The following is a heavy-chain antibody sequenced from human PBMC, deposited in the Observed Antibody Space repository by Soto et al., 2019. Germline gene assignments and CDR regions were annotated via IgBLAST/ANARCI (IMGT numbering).Heavy chain of an antibody. CDR3: AKFWRGYYTALDY. Sequence: PGGSLRLSCAASGFTFSNYDMSWVRQAPGKGLEWVSSISGSGDNTYYADSVKGRLTISRDNSKNTLYLLMNSLRAEDTAVYYCAKFWRGYYTALDYRGQGTLLTVSS. V-gene: IGHV3-23*01. CDR1: GFTFSNYD. D-gene: IGHD3-3*01. CDR2: ISGSGDNT. J-gene: IGHJ4*02.